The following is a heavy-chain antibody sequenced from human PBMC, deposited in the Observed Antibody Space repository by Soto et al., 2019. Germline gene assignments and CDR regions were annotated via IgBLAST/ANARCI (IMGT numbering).Heavy chain of an antibody. Sequence: GGSLRLSCAASGFTFSSYAMHWVRQAPGKGLEWVAVISYDGSNKYYADSVKGRFTISRDNSKNTLYLQMNSLRAEDTAVYYCARGAYGSGPFDFWGQGTLVTVSS. CDR1: GFTFSSYA. CDR3: ARGAYGSGPFDF. D-gene: IGHD3-10*01. J-gene: IGHJ4*02. V-gene: IGHV3-30-3*01. CDR2: ISYDGSNK.